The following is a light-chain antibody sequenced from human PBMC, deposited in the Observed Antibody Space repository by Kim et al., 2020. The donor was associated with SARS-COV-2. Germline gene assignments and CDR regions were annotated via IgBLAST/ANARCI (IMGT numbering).Light chain of an antibody. J-gene: IGKJ1*01. CDR2: KAS. Sequence: DIQMTQSPSTLSAYVGDRVTITCRASQTINSWLAWYQQKPGKAPKLVIYKASSLESGVPSRFSGNGSGTEFTLTISSLQPDDFGTYYCQQYYNYWTFGQGTKVDIK. CDR1: QTINSW. CDR3: QQYYNYWT. V-gene: IGKV1-5*03.